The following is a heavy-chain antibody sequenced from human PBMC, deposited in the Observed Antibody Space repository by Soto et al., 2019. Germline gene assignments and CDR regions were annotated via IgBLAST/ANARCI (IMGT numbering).Heavy chain of an antibody. J-gene: IGHJ4*02. CDR1: GFTFSDAW. CDR2: IKSKTDGETT. CDR3: TTASLARIPR. D-gene: IGHD1-1*01. Sequence: EVHLVESGGGLVKPGESLRLSCAASGFTFSDAWMNWVRQAPGKGLEGVGRIKSKTDGETTDYAAPVKGKFTISRDGAKNTLYLQMNSLQAGDTAVDYCTTASLARIPRWGQGTLVTVSS. V-gene: IGHV3-15*07.